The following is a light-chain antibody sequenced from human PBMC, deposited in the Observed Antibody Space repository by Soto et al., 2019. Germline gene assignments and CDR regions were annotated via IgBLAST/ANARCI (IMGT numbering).Light chain of an antibody. V-gene: IGKV3-20*01. J-gene: IGKJ1*01. CDR2: AAS. Sequence: EIVLTQSPGTLSLSPGERTTLSCRASQSVSSSYLAWYQHKPGQAPRLLIYAASSRATGIPDRFSGSGSGTDFTLTISRLEPEDFAVYYCQQYGSSRWTFGQGTKVEIK. CDR3: QQYGSSRWT. CDR1: QSVSSSY.